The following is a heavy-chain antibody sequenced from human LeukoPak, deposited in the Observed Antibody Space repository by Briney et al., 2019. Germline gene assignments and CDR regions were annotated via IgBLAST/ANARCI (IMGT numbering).Heavy chain of an antibody. CDR1: GYSISSGYY. D-gene: IGHD6-13*01. CDR3: AREIGHSSSWYDYYYMDV. CDR2: IYHSGST. Sequence: SETLSLTCTVSGYSISSGYYWGWIRQPPGKGLEWIGSIYHSGSTNYNPSLKSRVTISVDKSKNQFSLKLSSVTAADTAVYYCAREIGHSSSWYDYYYMDVWGKGTTVTVSS. J-gene: IGHJ6*03. V-gene: IGHV4-38-2*02.